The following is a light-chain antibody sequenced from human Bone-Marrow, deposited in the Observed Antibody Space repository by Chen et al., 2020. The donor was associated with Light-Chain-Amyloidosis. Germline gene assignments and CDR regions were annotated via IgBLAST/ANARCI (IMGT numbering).Light chain of an antibody. V-gene: IGLV2-8*01. Sequence: QSALTQPPSASGAPGQAATISCTGTSSDVGGYNYISWYQQHPGKAPKLMIYDVTRRPSGVPDRFSGSKSGNTASLTVSGLQAEDEADYYCSSYAGRNTVVFGGGTKLTVL. CDR2: DVT. CDR3: SSYAGRNTVV. J-gene: IGLJ2*01. CDR1: SSDVGGYNY.